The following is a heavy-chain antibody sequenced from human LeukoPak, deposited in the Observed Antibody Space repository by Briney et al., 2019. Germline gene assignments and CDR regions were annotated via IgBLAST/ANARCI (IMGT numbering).Heavy chain of an antibody. D-gene: IGHD3-10*01. J-gene: IGHJ4*02. V-gene: IGHV4-59*01. Sequence: SETLSLTCTVSGGSIRSYYWSWIRQPPGKGLEWIGYIHYSGNTSCNPSLKSRVTISVDTSKNQFSLKLSSVTAADTAVYYCARYGSGTYSLDYWGQGTLVTVSS. CDR3: ARYGSGTYSLDY. CDR1: GGSIRSYY. CDR2: IHYSGNT.